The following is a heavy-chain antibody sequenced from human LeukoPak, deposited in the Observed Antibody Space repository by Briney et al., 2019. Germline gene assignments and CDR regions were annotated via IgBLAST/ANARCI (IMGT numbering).Heavy chain of an antibody. V-gene: IGHV5-51*01. CDR1: GYTFSAHW. CDR2: IYTGDSDT. Sequence: GESLKISCKGSGYTFSAHWIGWVRQMSGKGLEWMGIIYTGDSDTRYSPSFQGQVTISADKSFSTAYLQWSTLKASDTAIYYCVRRGSSGSPDYWGQGTLVTVSS. CDR3: VRRGSSGSPDY. D-gene: IGHD1-26*01. J-gene: IGHJ4*02.